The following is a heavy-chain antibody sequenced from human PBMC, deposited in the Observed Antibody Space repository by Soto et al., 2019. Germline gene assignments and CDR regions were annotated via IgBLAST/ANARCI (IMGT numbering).Heavy chain of an antibody. CDR2: MNPNSGNT. D-gene: IGHD3-3*01. Sequence: ASVKVSCKASGYTFTSYDINWVRQATGQGLEWMGWMNPNSGNTGYAQKFQGRVTMTRNTSISTAYMELSSLRSEDTAVYYCARGDLQAMYDFWRLKPLNYYCYYMDVWGKGTTVTVSS. J-gene: IGHJ6*03. CDR1: GYTFTSYD. CDR3: ARGDLQAMYDFWRLKPLNYYCYYMDV. V-gene: IGHV1-8*01.